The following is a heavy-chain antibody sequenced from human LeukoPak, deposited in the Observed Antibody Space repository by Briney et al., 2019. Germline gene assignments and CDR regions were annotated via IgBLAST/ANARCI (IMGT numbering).Heavy chain of an antibody. Sequence: GASVKVSCKASGYTFTSYDINWVRQATGQGLEWMGWMNPNSGNTGYAQKFQGRVTITRNTSISTAYMELSSLRSEDTAVYYCAREKDNVSGSYDYWGQGTLVTASA. V-gene: IGHV1-8*03. CDR1: GYTFTSYD. D-gene: IGHD3-10*01. CDR2: MNPNSGNT. CDR3: AREKDNVSGSYDY. J-gene: IGHJ4*02.